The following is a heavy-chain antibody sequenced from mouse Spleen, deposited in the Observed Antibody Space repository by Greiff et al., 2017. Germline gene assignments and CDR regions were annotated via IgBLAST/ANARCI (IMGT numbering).Heavy chain of an antibody. V-gene: IGHV5-6*01. D-gene: IGHD2-3*01. CDR2: ISSGGSYT. CDR1: GFTFSSYG. Sequence: EVQGVESGGDLVKPGGSLKLSCAASGFTFSSYGMSWVRQTPDKRLEWVATISSGGSYTYYPDSVKGRFTISRDNAKNTLYLQMSSLKSEDTAMYYCARDDGYRYYAMDYWGQGTSVTVSS. J-gene: IGHJ4*01. CDR3: ARDDGYRYYAMDY.